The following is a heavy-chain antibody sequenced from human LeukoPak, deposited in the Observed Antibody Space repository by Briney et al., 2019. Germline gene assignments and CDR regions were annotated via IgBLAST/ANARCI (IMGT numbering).Heavy chain of an antibody. CDR1: GFTFSSYW. J-gene: IGHJ4*02. Sequence: GGSLRLSCAASGFTFSSYWMHWVRQTPGKGLVWVSRINSDGSSTSYADSVRGRFSISRDNAKNTLYLQMNSLRAEDTAVYYCARGLSGYASSLGYWGQGTLVTVSA. D-gene: IGHD6-6*01. V-gene: IGHV3-74*01. CDR2: INSDGSST. CDR3: ARGLSGYASSLGY.